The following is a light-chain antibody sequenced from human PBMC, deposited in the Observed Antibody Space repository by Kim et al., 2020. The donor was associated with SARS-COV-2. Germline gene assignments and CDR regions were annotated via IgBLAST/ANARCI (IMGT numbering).Light chain of an antibody. CDR3: LQYKGYPYT. Sequence: DIQMTQSPSTLSASVGDRVTITCRASQSISGCIAWYQQKPEKAPKVLVYRTSNLGSGVPSRFSGSGSGTEFSLTISSLQPDDFATYFCLQYKGYPYTLGQGTKVEI. CDR2: RTS. J-gene: IGKJ2*01. CDR1: QSISGC. V-gene: IGKV1-5*03.